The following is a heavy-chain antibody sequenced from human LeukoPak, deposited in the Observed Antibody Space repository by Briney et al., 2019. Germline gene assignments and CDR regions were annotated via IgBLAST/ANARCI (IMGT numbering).Heavy chain of an antibody. D-gene: IGHD4-17*01. J-gene: IGHJ4*02. CDR3: ARLDYGDYVVGY. V-gene: IGHV1-69*05. CDR2: IIPIFGTA. CDR1: GGTFSSYA. Sequence: SVKVSCKASGGTFSSYAISWVRQAPGQGLEWMGGIIPIFGTANYAQKLQGRVTMTTDTSTSTAYMELRSLRSDDTAVYYCARLDYGDYVVGYWGQGTLVTVSS.